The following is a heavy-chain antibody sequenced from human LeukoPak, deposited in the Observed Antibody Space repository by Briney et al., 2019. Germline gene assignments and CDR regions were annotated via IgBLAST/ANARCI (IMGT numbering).Heavy chain of an antibody. V-gene: IGHV3-9*01. CDR2: ISWNSGSI. CDR1: GFTFYDYA. Sequence: GGSLRRSCAASGFTFYDYAMHWVRHAPGKGLEWVSGISWNSGSIGYADSVKGRFTISRDNAKNSLYLQMNSLRAEDTALYYCAKGTGPARYYYGMDVWGQGTTVTVSS. J-gene: IGHJ6*02. CDR3: AKGTGPARYYYGMDV.